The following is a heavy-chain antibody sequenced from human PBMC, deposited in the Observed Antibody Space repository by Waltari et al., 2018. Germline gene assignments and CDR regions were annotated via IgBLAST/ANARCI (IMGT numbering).Heavy chain of an antibody. CDR2: VSGAGGGT. CDR1: GFTLSTSA. D-gene: IGHD3-10*01. Sequence: EVQLVESGGGLIQPGGSLRLSCAASGFTLSTSAMSWVRQAPGKGLEWVSAVSGAGGGTYYADSVTGRFTISRDNSKNTLYLQMNSLRAEDTAVYYCAKEGTYGSGSLYFFDYWGQGTVVTVSS. CDR3: AKEGTYGSGSLYFFDY. V-gene: IGHV3-23*04. J-gene: IGHJ4*02.